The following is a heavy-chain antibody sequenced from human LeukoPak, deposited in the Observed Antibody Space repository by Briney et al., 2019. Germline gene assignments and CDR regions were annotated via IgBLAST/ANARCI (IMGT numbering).Heavy chain of an antibody. CDR2: INHSGST. CDR3: ARGGITFDY. V-gene: IGHV4-34*01. CDR1: GGSFSGYY. J-gene: IGHJ4*02. D-gene: IGHD1-20*01. Sequence: SETLSLTCAVYGGSFSGYYWSWIRQLPGKGLEWIGEINHSGSTNYNPSLKSRVTISVDTSKNQFSLKLSSVTAADTAVYYCARGGITFDYWGQGTLVTVSS.